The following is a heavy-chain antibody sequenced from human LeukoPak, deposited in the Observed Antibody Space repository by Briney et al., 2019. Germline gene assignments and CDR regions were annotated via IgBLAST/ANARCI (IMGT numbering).Heavy chain of an antibody. CDR1: GFTFSSSW. CDR2: IKHNGSEK. V-gene: IGHV3-7*01. Sequence: GGSLRLSCAVSGFTFSSSWMSWVRQAPGKGLEWVANIKHNGSEKNYVDSVKGRFIISRDNAKNSLYLQMNSLRAEDTAVYYCATYSSLNRREFQYWGQGTLLTVSS. D-gene: IGHD3-22*01. J-gene: IGHJ1*01. CDR3: ATYSSLNRREFQY.